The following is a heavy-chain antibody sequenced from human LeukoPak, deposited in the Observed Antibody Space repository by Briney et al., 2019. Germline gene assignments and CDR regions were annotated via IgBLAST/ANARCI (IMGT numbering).Heavy chain of an antibody. D-gene: IGHD5-24*01. CDR3: AKDPTRWLQSYYFDY. J-gene: IGHJ4*02. CDR2: IWYDGSNK. CDR1: GFTFSSYG. V-gene: IGHV3-33*06. Sequence: GGSLRLSCAASGFTFSSYGMHWVRQAPSKGLEWVAVIWYDGSNKYYADSVKGRFTISRDNSKNTLYLQMNSLRAEDTAVYYCAKDPTRWLQSYYFDYGGQGTLVTVSS.